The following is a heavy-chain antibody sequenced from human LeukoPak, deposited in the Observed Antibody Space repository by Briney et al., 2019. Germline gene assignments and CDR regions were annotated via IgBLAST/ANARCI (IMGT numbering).Heavy chain of an antibody. CDR1: GGSISSYY. CDR2: IYYSGST. J-gene: IGHJ2*01. Sequence: SETLSLTCTVSGGSISSYYWSWIRQPPGKGLEWIGYIYYSGSTNYNPSLKSRVTISVDTSENQFSLKLSSVTAADTAVYFCARGGRGSGSDYWYLDLWGRGTLVTVSS. CDR3: ARGGRGSGSDYWYLDL. D-gene: IGHD3-10*01. V-gene: IGHV4-59*12.